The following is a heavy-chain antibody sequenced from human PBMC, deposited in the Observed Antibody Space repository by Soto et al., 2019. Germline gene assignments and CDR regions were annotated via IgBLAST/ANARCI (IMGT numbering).Heavy chain of an antibody. CDR2: IWYDGSDE. V-gene: IGHV3-33*01. J-gene: IGHJ3*02. CDR3: ARQGGWFVFEM. D-gene: IGHD6-19*01. Sequence: QVQVVESGGGVVQPGRSLRLSCAASGFTFSRYGMAWVRQAPGKGLEWLSFIWYDGSDEFYADSVKGRFTISRDNSKNTLFLQMTSLTAEDTAVYCCARQGGWFVFEMWGQGTLVTVSS. CDR1: GFTFSRYG.